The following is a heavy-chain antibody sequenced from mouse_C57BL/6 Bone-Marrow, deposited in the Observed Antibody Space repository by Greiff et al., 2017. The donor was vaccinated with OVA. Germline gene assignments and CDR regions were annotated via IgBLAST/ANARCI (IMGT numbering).Heavy chain of an antibody. V-gene: IGHV7-1*01. CDR3: ARDGGDYDEYYYAMDY. CDR1: GFTFSDFY. CDR2: SRNKANDYTT. D-gene: IGHD2-4*01. J-gene: IGHJ4*01. Sequence: EVMLVESGGGLVQSGRSLRLSCATSGFTFSDFYMEWVRQAPGKGLEWIAASRNKANDYTTEYSATVKGRFIVSRDTSQSILYLQMNALRAEDTAIYYCARDGGDYDEYYYAMDYWGQGTSVTVSS.